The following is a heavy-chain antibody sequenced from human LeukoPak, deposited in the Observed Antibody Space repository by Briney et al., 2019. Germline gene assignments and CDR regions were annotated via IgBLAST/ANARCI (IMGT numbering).Heavy chain of an antibody. J-gene: IGHJ5*02. D-gene: IGHD2-2*01. CDR1: GYTFTNFG. V-gene: IGHV1-18*01. CDR2: ISAYNGNT. CDR3: ARGGVVPATVSNWFDP. Sequence: ASVKVSCKASGYTFTNFGITWVRQAPGQGLEWMGWISAYNGNTKYAQNLQGRVTMTTDTSTSTAYMELRSLISDDTAIYYCARGGVVPATVSNWFDPWGQGPLVTVSS.